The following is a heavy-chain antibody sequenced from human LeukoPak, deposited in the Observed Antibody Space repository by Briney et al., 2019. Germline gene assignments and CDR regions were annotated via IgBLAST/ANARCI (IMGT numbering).Heavy chain of an antibody. CDR1: GDSISSYY. J-gene: IGHJ4*02. V-gene: IGHV4-59*08. CDR3: ARHGLIYSTTWYDY. CDR2: IYYSGST. Sequence: PSETLSLTCTVSGDSISSYYWSWIRQPPGKGLEWIGSIYYSGSTNYNPLLKSRVTISADTSKSQFSLKLSSVTAANTAMYYWARHGLIYSTTWYDYWGQGTLVTVSS. D-gene: IGHD6-13*01.